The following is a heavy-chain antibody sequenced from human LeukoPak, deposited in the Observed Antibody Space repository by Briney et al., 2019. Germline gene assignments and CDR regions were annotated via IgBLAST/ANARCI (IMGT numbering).Heavy chain of an antibody. CDR1: GFTFSSYA. Sequence: PGGSLRLSCAASGFTFSSYAMHWVRQAPGKGLEWVAVISYDGSNKYYADSVRGRFSISRDNAKNTLYLQMNSLRAEDTAVYYCARGLSGYASSLGYWGQGTLVTVSA. V-gene: IGHV3-30*04. J-gene: IGHJ4*02. CDR2: ISYDGSNK. CDR3: ARGLSGYASSLGY. D-gene: IGHD6-6*01.